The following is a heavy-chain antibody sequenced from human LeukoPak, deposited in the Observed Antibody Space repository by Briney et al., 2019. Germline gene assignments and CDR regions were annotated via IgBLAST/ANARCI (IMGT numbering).Heavy chain of an antibody. Sequence: GGSLRLSCAASGSTFNRYAMSWVRQAPGKGLEWVSTISNSGGSTDYADSVKGRFTISRDNSKNTLFLQMNSLRAEDTALYYCARRGTDSYYFDYWGQGTLVTVSS. V-gene: IGHV3-23*01. J-gene: IGHJ4*02. D-gene: IGHD3-16*01. CDR3: ARRGTDSYYFDY. CDR1: GSTFNRYA. CDR2: ISNSGGST.